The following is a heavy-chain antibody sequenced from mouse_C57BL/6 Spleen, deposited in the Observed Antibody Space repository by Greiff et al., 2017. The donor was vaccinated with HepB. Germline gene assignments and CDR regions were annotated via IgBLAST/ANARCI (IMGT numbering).Heavy chain of an antibody. V-gene: IGHV1-80*01. CDR3: ARFGSSGYLDY. D-gene: IGHD3-2*02. CDR2: IYPGDGDT. CDR1: GYAFSSYW. Sequence: QVQLQQSGAELVKPGASVKISCKASGYAFSSYWMNWVKQRPGKGLEWIGQIYPGDGDTNSNGKFKGKATLTADKSSSTAYMQLSSLTSEDSAVYFCARFGSSGYLDYWGQGTTLTVSS. J-gene: IGHJ2*01.